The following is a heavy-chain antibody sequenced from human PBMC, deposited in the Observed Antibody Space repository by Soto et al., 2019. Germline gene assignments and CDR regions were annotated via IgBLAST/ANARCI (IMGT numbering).Heavy chain of an antibody. Sequence: QVQLVQSGAEVKKPGASVKVSCKTSGYTFTSYGISWVRQAPGQGLEWMGWISPYNGKTNYAQKVQGRVTMTTATATSTAYMELRSLRSDDTAVYYCARDYSSGWSTNFWGKGENWFDPWGQGTLVTVSS. CDR2: ISPYNGKT. CDR3: ARDYSSGWSTNFWGKGENWFDP. J-gene: IGHJ5*02. V-gene: IGHV1-18*01. D-gene: IGHD6-19*01. CDR1: GYTFTSYG.